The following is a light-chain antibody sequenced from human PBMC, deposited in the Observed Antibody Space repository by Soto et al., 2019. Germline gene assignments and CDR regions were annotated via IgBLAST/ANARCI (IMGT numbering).Light chain of an antibody. Sequence: QSVLTQPPSVSGAPGQRLTISCTGSRSNIEAGYDVHWYQHLPGAAPKLLIYGDNNRPSGVPDRFSGSKSGTSASLAITGVQAEDEADYYCQSSDSSLSGWVFGGGTKLTVL. CDR2: GDN. J-gene: IGLJ2*01. CDR1: RSNIEAGYD. CDR3: QSSDSSLSGWV. V-gene: IGLV1-40*01.